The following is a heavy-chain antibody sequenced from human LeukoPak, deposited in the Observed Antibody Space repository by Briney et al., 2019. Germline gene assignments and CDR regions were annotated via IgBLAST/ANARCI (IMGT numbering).Heavy chain of an antibody. CDR1: CGSFSGYY. V-gene: IGHV4-59*01. J-gene: IGHJ5*02. CDR3: ARGPGVGFWSGYDHPYNWFDP. D-gene: IGHD3-3*01. Sequence: SETLSLTCAVYCGSFSGYYWSWIRQPPGKGLEWIGYIYYSGSTNYNPSLKSRVTISVDTSKNQFSLELSSVTAADTAVYYCARGPGVGFWSGYDHPYNWFDPWGQGSLVTVSS. CDR2: IYYSGST.